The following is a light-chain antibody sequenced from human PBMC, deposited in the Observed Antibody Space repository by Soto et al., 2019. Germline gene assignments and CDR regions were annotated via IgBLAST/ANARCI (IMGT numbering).Light chain of an antibody. V-gene: IGKV3-20*01. J-gene: IGKJ1*01. CDR1: QSVSSSY. CDR3: QQYGSSLRT. CDR2: GAS. Sequence: EIVLTQSPGTLSLSPGERATLSCRASQSVSSSYLAWYQQKPGQAPRLLIYGASSRATGIPDRFSGSGSGTDFTLTISRLEPEDFALDYCQQYGSSLRTFGQGTKVAIK.